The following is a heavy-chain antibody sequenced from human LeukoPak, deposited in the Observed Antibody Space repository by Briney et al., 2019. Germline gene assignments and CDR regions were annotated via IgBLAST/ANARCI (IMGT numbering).Heavy chain of an antibody. Sequence: GGSLRLSCVASGNYWMHWVRQAPGKGLVWVSHIDSDGSWTSYADSVKGRFTISKDNAKNTVYLQMNSLRAEDTAVYYCVSFYETYWGRGTLVTVSS. CDR1: GNYW. V-gene: IGHV3-74*01. CDR2: IDSDGSWT. D-gene: IGHD2/OR15-2a*01. J-gene: IGHJ4*02. CDR3: VSFYETY.